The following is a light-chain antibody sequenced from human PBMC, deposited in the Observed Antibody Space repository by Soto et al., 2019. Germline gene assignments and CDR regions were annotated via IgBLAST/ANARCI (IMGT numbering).Light chain of an antibody. J-gene: IGLJ2*01. CDR2: DVN. CDR3: TSWTTSTTMK. CDR1: SSDVGAYNY. V-gene: IGLV2-14*01. Sequence: QSALTHPASVSGSRGQSITISCTGTSSDVGAYNYVSWYQQHPGKAPKLMIYDVNIRPSGVSNRFSGSKSGNTASLTISGLQAEDEADYYCTSWTTSTTMKFGGGTKVTVL.